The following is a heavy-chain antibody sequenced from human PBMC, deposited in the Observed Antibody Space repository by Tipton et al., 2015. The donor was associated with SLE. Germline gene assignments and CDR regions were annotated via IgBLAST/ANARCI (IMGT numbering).Heavy chain of an antibody. CDR1: GGSFSGYS. D-gene: IGHD5-18*01. CDR2: INHSGST. V-gene: IGHV4-34*01. CDR3: ARKDTTMVWGDYYYGMDV. Sequence: LRLSCAVYGGSFSGYSWNWIRQPPGKGLEWIGEINHSGSTNYNPSLKSRVSILVDTSKNQFSLKLSSVTAADTAVYYCARKDTTMVWGDYYYGMDVWGQGTTVTVSS. J-gene: IGHJ6*02.